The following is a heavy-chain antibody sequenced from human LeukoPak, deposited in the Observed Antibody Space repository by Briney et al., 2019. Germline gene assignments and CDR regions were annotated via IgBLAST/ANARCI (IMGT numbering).Heavy chain of an antibody. CDR1: GYIFTNYY. D-gene: IGHD3-3*01. J-gene: IGHJ3*02. Sequence: ASVKVSCKASGYIFTNYYMYWVRQAPGQGLEWMGIINPSRGSTNYAQRFQGRVTMTRDMSTSTVYMELSSLRSEDTAVYYCAKDRDFGVVNDAFDIWGQGTMVTVSS. CDR2: INPSRGST. CDR3: AKDRDFGVVNDAFDI. V-gene: IGHV1-46*01.